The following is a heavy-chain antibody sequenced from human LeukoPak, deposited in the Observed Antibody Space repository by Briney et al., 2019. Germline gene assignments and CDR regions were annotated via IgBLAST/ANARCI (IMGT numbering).Heavy chain of an antibody. CDR2: IYHSGST. V-gene: IGHV4-38-2*02. J-gene: IGHJ4*02. CDR3: ARANPPPGIAAAGDY. CDR1: GYSISSGYY. D-gene: IGHD6-13*01. Sequence: SETLSLTCTVSGYSISSGYYWGWTRQPPGKGLEWIGSIYHSGSTYYNPSLKSRVTISVDTSKNQFSLKLSSVTAADTAVYYCARANPPPGIAAAGDYWGQGTLVTVSS.